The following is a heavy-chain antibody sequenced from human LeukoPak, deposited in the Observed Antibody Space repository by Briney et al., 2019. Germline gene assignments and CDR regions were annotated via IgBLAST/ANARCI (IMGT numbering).Heavy chain of an antibody. Sequence: PSETLSLTCTVPGGSISSYYWSWIRQPPGKGLEWIGYIYYSGSTNYNPSLKSRVTISVDTSKNQFSLKLSSVTAADTAVYYCARDQRSSGWYFDYWGQGTLVTVSS. CDR1: GGSISSYY. V-gene: IGHV4-59*01. CDR2: IYYSGST. CDR3: ARDQRSSGWYFDY. J-gene: IGHJ4*02. D-gene: IGHD6-19*01.